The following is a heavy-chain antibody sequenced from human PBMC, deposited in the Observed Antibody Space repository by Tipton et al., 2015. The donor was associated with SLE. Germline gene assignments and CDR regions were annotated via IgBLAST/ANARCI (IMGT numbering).Heavy chain of an antibody. CDR2: TNPSGNT. Sequence: TLSLTCDVTGFSISSGYYWGWIRQPPGKGLEWIGQTNPSGNTNYNPSLKSRVTISVDTSNNQLSLKLTSVTAADTAVYYCARHELVAAKADYWGQGTLVTVAS. D-gene: IGHD5-12*01. CDR3: ARHELVAAKADY. J-gene: IGHJ4*02. V-gene: IGHV4-38-2*01. CDR1: GFSISSGYY.